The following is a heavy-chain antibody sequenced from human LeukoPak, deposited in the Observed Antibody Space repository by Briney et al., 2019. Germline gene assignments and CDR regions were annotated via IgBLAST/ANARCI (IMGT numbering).Heavy chain of an antibody. J-gene: IGHJ4*02. CDR2: ISSSGSTI. V-gene: IGHV3-48*03. D-gene: IGHD6-13*01. CDR3: TTEGKGGSLLAGY. CDR1: GFTFSSYE. Sequence: PGGSLRLSCAASGFTFSSYEMNWVRQAPGKGLEWVSYISSSGSTIYYADSVKGRFTISRDNAKNSLYLQMNSLRAEDTAVYYCTTEGKGGSLLAGYWGQGTLVTVSS.